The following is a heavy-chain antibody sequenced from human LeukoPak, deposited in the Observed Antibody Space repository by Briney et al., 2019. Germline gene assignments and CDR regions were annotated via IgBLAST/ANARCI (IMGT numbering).Heavy chain of an antibody. CDR3: AKDRGTAMVYSFDY. CDR2: MRYDGSNK. Sequence: PGGSLRLSCAASGFTFDDYGMSWVRQAPGKGVEWVAFMRYDGSNKYYADSAKGRFTISRDNSKNTLYLQMNSLRAEDTAVYYCAKDRGTAMVYSFDYWGQGTLVTVSS. J-gene: IGHJ4*02. V-gene: IGHV3-30*02. CDR1: GFTFDDYG. D-gene: IGHD5-18*01.